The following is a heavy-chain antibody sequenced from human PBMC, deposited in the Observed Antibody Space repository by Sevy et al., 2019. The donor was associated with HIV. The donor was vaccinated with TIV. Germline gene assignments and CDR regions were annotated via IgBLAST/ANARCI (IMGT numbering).Heavy chain of an antibody. CDR3: AGEGCTKPHDY. CDR2: LSFGCGEK. Sequence: GGSLRLSCAASGFTFSKYSMSWVRQPPGKGLEWVSTLSFGCGEKNYADSVKGRFTISRDNSKSSVYLQMNNLRPEDTAVYFCAGEGCTKPHDYWGQGTLVTVSS. D-gene: IGHD2-8*01. J-gene: IGHJ4*02. V-gene: IGHV3-23*01. CDR1: GFTFSKYS.